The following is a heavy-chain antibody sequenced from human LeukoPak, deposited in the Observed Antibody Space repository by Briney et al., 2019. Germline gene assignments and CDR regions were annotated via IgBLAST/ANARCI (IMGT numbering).Heavy chain of an antibody. Sequence: GGSLRLSCAASGFTFSSYAMHWVRQAPGKGLEWVAVTSFDGGNKFYADSVKGRFTITRDNSKNTLYLQMNSLRAEDTAVYYCARDDPTLFWSGSPFYWGQGTLVTVSS. D-gene: IGHD3-3*01. CDR2: TSFDGGNK. J-gene: IGHJ4*02. CDR1: GFTFSSYA. V-gene: IGHV3-30*04. CDR3: ARDDPTLFWSGSPFY.